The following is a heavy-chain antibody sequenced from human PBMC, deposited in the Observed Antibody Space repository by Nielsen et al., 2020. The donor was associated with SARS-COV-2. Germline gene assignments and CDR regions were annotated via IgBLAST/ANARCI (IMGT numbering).Heavy chain of an antibody. Sequence: GESLKISCVVSGFTFSTYTFNWVRQAPGKGLEWVGRIKSKVDGGTTDYAGPVKGRFTISRDDSKNTLYLQMNSLKTEDTAVYYCTTGGITMVRGVMQYWGQGTLVTVSP. J-gene: IGHJ1*01. CDR2: IKSKVDGGTT. CDR1: GFTFSTYT. D-gene: IGHD3-10*01. V-gene: IGHV3-15*01. CDR3: TTGGITMVRGVMQY.